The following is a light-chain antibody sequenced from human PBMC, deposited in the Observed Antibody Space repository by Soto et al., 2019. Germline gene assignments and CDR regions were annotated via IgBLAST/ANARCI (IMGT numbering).Light chain of an antibody. CDR2: AAS. CDR1: QGISSY. J-gene: IGKJ4*01. Sequence: AIRMTQSPSSLSASTGDRVTITCRASQGISSYLAWYQQKPGKAPKLLIYAASTLQSGVPSGFSGSGSGTDFTLTISCLQSEDFATYYCQQYYSYPPTFGGGTKVEIK. V-gene: IGKV1-8*01. CDR3: QQYYSYPPT.